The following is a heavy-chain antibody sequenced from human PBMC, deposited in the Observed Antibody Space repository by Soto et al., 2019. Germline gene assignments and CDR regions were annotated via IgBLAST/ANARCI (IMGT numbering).Heavy chain of an antibody. CDR2: IHHSGTT. D-gene: IGHD3-10*01. CDR1: GYSGSSCGA. Sequence: SHTSIVSGYSGSSCGAFGCQKRKRSKELEWIGNIHHSGTTYYNPSLQSRVTISIDTSKNLFSLTLNSVNAADTAVYYCARAGETMIRGVIIMNYYGMDGWGQGTKVTVS. CDR3: ARAGETMIRGVIIMNYYGMDG. J-gene: IGHJ6*02. V-gene: IGHV4-38-2*02.